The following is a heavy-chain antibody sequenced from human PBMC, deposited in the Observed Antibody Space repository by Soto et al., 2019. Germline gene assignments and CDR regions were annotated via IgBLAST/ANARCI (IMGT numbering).Heavy chain of an antibody. V-gene: IGHV2-5*01. CDR2: VYWNDDK. J-gene: IGHJ4*02. CDR1: GFSVSYTAVA. Sequence: QITLKESGPTLVKPTQTLTLTCTFSGFSVSYTAVAVNRIRQPPGKALEWLALVYWNDDKQYSPSLKSRLTITMDTSKNQVVLTMTNMDAVDTAIYYCAHGSGWLSDYWGQGTLVTVSS. CDR3: AHGSGWLSDY. D-gene: IGHD6-19*01.